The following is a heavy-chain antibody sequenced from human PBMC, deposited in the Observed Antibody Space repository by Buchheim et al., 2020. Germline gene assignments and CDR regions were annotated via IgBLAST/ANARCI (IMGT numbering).Heavy chain of an antibody. Sequence: EVQLLESGGGLVQPGGSLRLSCAASGFTFSSYVMNWVRQAPGKGLEWVSAISASRGSTYYADAVKGRFFISRDNSKNTLFLQMNTLRAEDTAIYFCAKANFWSGYSDYWGQGTL. CDR2: ISASRGST. J-gene: IGHJ4*02. CDR1: GFTFSSYV. CDR3: AKANFWSGYSDY. V-gene: IGHV3-23*01. D-gene: IGHD3-3*01.